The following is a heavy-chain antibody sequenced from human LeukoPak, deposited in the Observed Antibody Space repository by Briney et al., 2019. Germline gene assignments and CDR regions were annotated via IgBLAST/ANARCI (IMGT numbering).Heavy chain of an antibody. V-gene: IGHV1-46*01. D-gene: IGHD6-19*01. CDR1: GYTFTSYY. Sequence: GASVKVSCKASGYTFTSYYMHWVRQAPGQGLEWMGIINPSGGSASYAQKFQGRVTMTRDTSTSTVYMELSSLRSEDTAVYYCARSLPDIAVAGTFYYYYMDVWGKGTTVTVSS. CDR3: ARSLPDIAVAGTFYYYYMDV. CDR2: INPSGGSA. J-gene: IGHJ6*03.